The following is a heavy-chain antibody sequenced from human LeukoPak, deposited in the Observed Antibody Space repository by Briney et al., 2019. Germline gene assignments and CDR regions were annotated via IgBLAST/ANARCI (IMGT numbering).Heavy chain of an antibody. D-gene: IGHD3-22*01. J-gene: IGHJ3*02. CDR1: GFTFSSYS. Sequence: GGSLRLSCAASGFTFSSYSMNWVRQAPGKGLEWVSSISSSSSYIYYADSVKGRFTISRDNAKNSLYLQMNSLRAEDTAVYYCARDRYYDSSGYYLRAWGLVAPDAFDIWGQGAMVTVSS. V-gene: IGHV3-21*01. CDR2: ISSSSSYI. CDR3: ARDRYYDSSGYYLRAWGLVAPDAFDI.